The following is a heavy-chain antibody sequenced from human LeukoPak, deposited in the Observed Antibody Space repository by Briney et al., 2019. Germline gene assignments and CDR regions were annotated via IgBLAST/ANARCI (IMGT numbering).Heavy chain of an antibody. D-gene: IGHD2-2*01. CDR2: IYTSASRERS. J-gene: IGHJ2*01. Sequence: SETLSLTCTVSGASISRGGYDWTWIRQRPGKGLEWIGYIYTSASRERSSYNPSLKSRVTISLDTIRNQFYLKLRSATVADTAVYYCARDRPRYCSSTSCSNHATPWYFDLWGRGTLVTVSS. CDR3: ARDRPRYCSSTSCSNHATPWYFDL. CDR1: GASISRGGYD. V-gene: IGHV4-31*03.